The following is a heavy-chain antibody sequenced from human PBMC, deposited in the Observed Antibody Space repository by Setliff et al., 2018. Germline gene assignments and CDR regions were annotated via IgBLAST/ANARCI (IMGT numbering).Heavy chain of an antibody. D-gene: IGHD2-21*01. CDR2: IHHSGKA. Sequence: SETLSLTCAVSGFSISSGYYWGWIRQPPGKGLEWIVNIHHSGKAYYNPSLKSRVTVSVDKSKNQFSLKLTSVIAADTAVYYCARGLEGEDYFYYMDVWGKGNTVTVSS. CDR3: ARGLEGEDYFYYMDV. J-gene: IGHJ6*03. V-gene: IGHV4-38-2*01. CDR1: GFSISSGYY.